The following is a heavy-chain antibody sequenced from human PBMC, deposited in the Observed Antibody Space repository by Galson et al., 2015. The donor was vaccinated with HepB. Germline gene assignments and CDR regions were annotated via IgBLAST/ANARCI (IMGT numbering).Heavy chain of an antibody. CDR2: ISSSSSTI. J-gene: IGHJ2*01. CDR1: GFTFSSYS. V-gene: IGHV3-48*01. D-gene: IGHD2-21*01. CDR3: ARDKSGILWWPIRYYFDL. Sequence: SLRLSCAASGFTFSSYSMNWVRQAPGKGLEWVSYISSSSSTIYYADSVKGRFTISRDNAKNSLYLQMNSLRAEDTAVYYCARDKSGILWWPIRYYFDLWGRGTLVTVSS.